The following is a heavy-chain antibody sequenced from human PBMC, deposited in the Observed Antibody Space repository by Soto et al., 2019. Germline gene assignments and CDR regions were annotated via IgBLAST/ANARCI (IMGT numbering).Heavy chain of an antibody. CDR1: GYSFYHSD. Sequence: GPEVKKPGASVRVSCKASGYSFYHSDINWVRQAPGQGLEWMGRITPFSGHTTYAQTVQGRVTMTTDTSTSTAYMELRSLTSVDTAVYYCARVGSYYESTGYHKGLGHWGQGTLVTVSA. CDR2: ITPFSGHT. D-gene: IGHD3-22*01. CDR3: ARVGSYYESTGYHKGLGH. J-gene: IGHJ4*02. V-gene: IGHV1-18*01.